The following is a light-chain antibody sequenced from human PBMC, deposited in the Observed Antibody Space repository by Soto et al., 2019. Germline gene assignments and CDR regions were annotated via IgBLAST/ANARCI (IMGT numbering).Light chain of an antibody. CDR3: QQYGYSHPIT. V-gene: IGKV3-20*01. J-gene: IGKJ5*01. CDR2: GAS. CDR1: QSVSSSY. Sequence: EIVLTQSPVTLSLSPGERATLSCRASQSVSSSYLAWYQQKPGQAPRLLIYGASSRATGIPDRFSGSGSGTDFTLTISRLEPEDFAVYYCQQYGYSHPITFGQGTRLEIK.